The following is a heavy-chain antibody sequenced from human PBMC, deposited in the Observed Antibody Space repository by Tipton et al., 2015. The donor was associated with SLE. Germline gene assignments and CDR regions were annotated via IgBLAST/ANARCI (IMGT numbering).Heavy chain of an antibody. CDR3: ARGEAAAAEPYYFDY. D-gene: IGHD6-13*01. V-gene: IGHV4-34*01. Sequence: LSCAVYGGSFSGYYWSWIRQPPGKGLEWIGEINHSGSTNYNPSLKSRVTISVDTSKNQFSLKLSSVTAADTAVYYCARGEAAAAEPYYFDYWGQGTLVTVSS. CDR1: GGSFSGYY. CDR2: INHSGST. J-gene: IGHJ4*02.